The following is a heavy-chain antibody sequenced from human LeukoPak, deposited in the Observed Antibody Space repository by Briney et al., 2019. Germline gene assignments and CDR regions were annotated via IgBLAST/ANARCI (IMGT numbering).Heavy chain of an antibody. CDR1: GFTFSSYA. D-gene: IGHD2-21*02. CDR3: AKPAYCGGDCYLYYFDY. CDR2: ISGSGGST. J-gene: IGHJ4*02. V-gene: IGHV3-23*01. Sequence: GGSLRLSCAASGFTFSSYALSWVRQAPGKGLEWVSAISGSGGSTYYADSVKGRFTISRDNSKNTLYLQMNSLRAEDTAVYYCAKPAYCGGDCYLYYFDYLGQGTLVTVSS.